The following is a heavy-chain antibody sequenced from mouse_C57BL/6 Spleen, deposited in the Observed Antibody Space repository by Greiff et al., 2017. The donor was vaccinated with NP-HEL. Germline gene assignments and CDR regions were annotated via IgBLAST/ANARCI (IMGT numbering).Heavy chain of an antibody. CDR3: ARGYYGSSYEFAY. Sequence: VQLKESGPELVKPGASVKISCKASGYSFTDYNMNWVKQSNGKSLEWIGVINPNYGTTSYNQKFKGKATLTVDQSSSTAYMQLNSLTSEDSAVYYCARGYYGSSYEFAYWGQGTLVTVSA. J-gene: IGHJ3*01. CDR2: INPNYGTT. CDR1: GYSFTDYN. D-gene: IGHD1-1*01. V-gene: IGHV1-39*01.